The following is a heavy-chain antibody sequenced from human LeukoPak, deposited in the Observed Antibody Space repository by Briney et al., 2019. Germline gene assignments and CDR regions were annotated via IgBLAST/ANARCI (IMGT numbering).Heavy chain of an antibody. Sequence: MASETLSLTCTVSGGSISSYYWSWIRQPPGKGLEWIGEINHSGSTNYNPSLKSRVTISVDTSKNQFSLKLSSVTAADTAVYYCARHPALVITIFGVVTGHYFDYWGQGTLVTVSS. V-gene: IGHV4-34*01. CDR1: GGSISSYY. J-gene: IGHJ4*02. CDR2: INHSGST. D-gene: IGHD3-3*01. CDR3: ARHPALVITIFGVVTGHYFDY.